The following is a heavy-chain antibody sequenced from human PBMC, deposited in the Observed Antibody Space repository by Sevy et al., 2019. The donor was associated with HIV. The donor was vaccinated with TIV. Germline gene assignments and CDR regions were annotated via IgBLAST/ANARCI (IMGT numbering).Heavy chain of an antibody. CDR2: IKQDGSEK. V-gene: IGHV3-7*03. J-gene: IGHJ3*02. D-gene: IGHD3-22*01. Sequence: GGSLRLSCAASGFTFSSYWMSWVRQAPGKGLEWVANIKQDGSEKYYVDSVKGRFTISRDNAKNSLYLQMNSLRAEETAVYYCARDPYYDSSGYNPPGAFDIWGQGTMVTVSS. CDR3: ARDPYYDSSGYNPPGAFDI. CDR1: GFTFSSYW.